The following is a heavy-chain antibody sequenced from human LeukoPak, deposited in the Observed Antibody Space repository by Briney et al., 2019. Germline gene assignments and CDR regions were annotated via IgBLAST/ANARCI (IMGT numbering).Heavy chain of an antibody. CDR1: GGSISSYY. D-gene: IGHD2-15*01. J-gene: IGHJ6*03. V-gene: IGHV4-4*07. Sequence: SETLSLTCTVSGGSISSYYWSWIRQPAGKGLEWIGRIYTSGSTNYNPSLKSRVTISVDTSKNQFSLKLSSVTAADTAVYYCARGVCSGGSCYWNYYYYYMDVWGKGTTVTVSS. CDR3: ARGVCSGGSCYWNYYYYYMDV. CDR2: IYTSGST.